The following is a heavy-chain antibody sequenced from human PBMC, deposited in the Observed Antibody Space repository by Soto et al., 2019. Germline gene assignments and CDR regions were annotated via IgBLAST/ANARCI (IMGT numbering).Heavy chain of an antibody. CDR2: ISSNSAYI. CDR3: TRDASRDSSARGWFDP. J-gene: IGHJ5*02. V-gene: IGHV3-21*01. CDR1: GFTFRSFT. D-gene: IGHD6-13*01. Sequence: SGGSLRLSCAASGFTFRSFTMNWVRQAPGKGLEWVSTISSNSAYIYYTDELRGRFTISRDNAKNSLHLQMNSLRAEDTAVYYCTRDASRDSSARGWFDPWGPGTLVTVSP.